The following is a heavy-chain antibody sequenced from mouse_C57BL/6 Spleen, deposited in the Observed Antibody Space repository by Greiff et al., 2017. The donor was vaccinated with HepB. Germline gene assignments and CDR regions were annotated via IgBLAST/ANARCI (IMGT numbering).Heavy chain of an antibody. CDR2: ISYDGSN. Sequence: EVQLQESGPGLVKPSQSLSLTCSVTGYSITSGYYWNWIRQFPGNKLEWMGYISYDGSNNYNPSLKNRISITRDTSKNQFFLKLNSVTTEDTATYYCARWLDYVDYWGQGTTLTVSS. CDR3: ARWLDYVDY. D-gene: IGHD2-2*01. CDR1: GYSITSGYY. J-gene: IGHJ2*01. V-gene: IGHV3-6*01.